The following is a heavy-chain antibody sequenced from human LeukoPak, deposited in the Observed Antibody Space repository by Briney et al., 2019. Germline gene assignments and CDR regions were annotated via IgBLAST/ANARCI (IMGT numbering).Heavy chain of an antibody. V-gene: IGHV4-59*01. D-gene: IGHD6-13*01. Sequence: PSETLSLTCTVSGVSISSYYWSWIRQPPGKGLEWIGYIYYSGSTNYSPSLKSRVTISVDTSKNQFSLKLSSVTAADTAVCYCARYQTPIAAAGSRYAFDIWGQGTMVTVSS. CDR2: IYYSGST. J-gene: IGHJ3*02. CDR1: GVSISSYY. CDR3: ARYQTPIAAAGSRYAFDI.